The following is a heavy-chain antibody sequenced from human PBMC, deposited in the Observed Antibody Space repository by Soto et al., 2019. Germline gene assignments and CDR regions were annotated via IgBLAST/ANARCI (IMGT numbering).Heavy chain of an antibody. V-gene: IGHV2-70*04. D-gene: IGHD3-22*01. CDR1: GFSLSTSGMR. Sequence: SGPTLVNPTQTLTLTCTFSGFSLSTSGMRVSWIRQPPGKALEWLARIDWDDDKFYSTSLKTRLTISKDTSKNRVVLTMTNMDPVDTATYYCARTTFTTTYYYDSSGYYLFDYWGQGTLVTVSS. J-gene: IGHJ4*02. CDR2: IDWDDDK. CDR3: ARTTFTTTYYYDSSGYYLFDY.